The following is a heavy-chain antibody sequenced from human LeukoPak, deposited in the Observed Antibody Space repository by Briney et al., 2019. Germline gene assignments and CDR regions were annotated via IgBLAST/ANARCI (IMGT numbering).Heavy chain of an antibody. D-gene: IGHD3-22*01. Sequence: PGGSLRLSCAASGFTFSNAWMNWVRQAPGKGLEWVGRIKSKTDGGTTDYAAPVKGRYTISRDDSKNTLYLQMNSLKTEDTAVYYCTTDSGPLEYYYDSSGYYYWGQGTLVTVSS. CDR3: TTDSGPLEYYYDSSGYYY. J-gene: IGHJ4*02. CDR2: IKSKTDGGTT. V-gene: IGHV3-15*01. CDR1: GFTFSNAW.